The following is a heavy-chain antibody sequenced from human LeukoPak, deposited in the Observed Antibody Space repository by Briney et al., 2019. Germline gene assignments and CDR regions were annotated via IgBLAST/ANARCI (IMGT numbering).Heavy chain of an antibody. D-gene: IGHD4-17*01. Sequence: GGSLRLSCAASGFTVSSNYMSWVRQAPGKGREWVSVIYSGGSTYYADSVKGRFTISRDNSKNTLYLQMNSLRAEDTAVYYCASTAADYGDYESFDYWGQGTLVTVSS. CDR3: ASTAADYGDYESFDY. CDR2: IYSGGST. V-gene: IGHV3-53*01. CDR1: GFTVSSNY. J-gene: IGHJ4*02.